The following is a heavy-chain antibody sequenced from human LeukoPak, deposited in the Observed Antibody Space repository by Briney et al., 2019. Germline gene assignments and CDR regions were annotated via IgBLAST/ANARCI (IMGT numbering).Heavy chain of an antibody. CDR2: IYYSGST. D-gene: IGHD6-13*01. J-gene: IGHJ5*02. V-gene: IGHV4-39*07. Sequence: SETLSLTCTVSGGSISSSSYYWGWIRQPPGKGLEWIGSIYYSGSTYYNPSLKSRVTISVDTSKNQFSLKLSSVTAADTAVYYCAREWYSSSWYSGLAPWDNWFDPWGQGTLVTVSS. CDR1: GGSISSSSYY. CDR3: AREWYSSSWYSGLAPWDNWFDP.